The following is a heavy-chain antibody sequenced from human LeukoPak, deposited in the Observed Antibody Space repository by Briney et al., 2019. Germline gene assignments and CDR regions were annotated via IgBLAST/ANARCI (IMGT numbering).Heavy chain of an antibody. V-gene: IGHV3-23*01. J-gene: IGHJ4*02. CDR1: GFTFSSYA. CDR3: AKDDSSYCSSTSCLTN. D-gene: IGHD2-2*01. Sequence: SGGSLRLSCAASGFTFSSYAMSWVRQAPGKGLEWFSSISGSGGSTYYADSVKGRFTISRDNSKNTLYLQMNSLRAEDTAVYYCAKDDSSYCSSTSCLTNWGQGTLVTVSS. CDR2: ISGSGGST.